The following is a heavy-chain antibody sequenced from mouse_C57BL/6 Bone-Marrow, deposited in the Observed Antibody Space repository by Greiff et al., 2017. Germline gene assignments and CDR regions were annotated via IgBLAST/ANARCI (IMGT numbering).Heavy chain of an antibody. Sequence: VHVKQSGAELAKPGASVKLSCTASGFNFKDYYMHWVKQRTEQGLEWIGRIDPEDGETKYAPKFQGKATITADTSSNTAYLQLSSLTSEDTAVYYCAKGGTAQATLGAMDYWGQGTSVTVSS. CDR1: GFNFKDYY. V-gene: IGHV14-2*01. CDR2: IDPEDGET. J-gene: IGHJ4*01. CDR3: AKGGTAQATLGAMDY. D-gene: IGHD3-1*01.